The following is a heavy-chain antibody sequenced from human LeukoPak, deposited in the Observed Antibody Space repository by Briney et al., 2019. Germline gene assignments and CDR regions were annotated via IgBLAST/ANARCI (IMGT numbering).Heavy chain of an antibody. V-gene: IGHV3-21*01. CDR1: GFTFSPYS. D-gene: IGHD5-12*01. J-gene: IGHJ4*02. CDR3: VRGGYRGFDYEY. CDR2: VSSRSSFI. Sequence: GGSLRLSCAASGFTFSPYSMNWVRQAPGKGLEWVSLVSSRSSFINYADSVKGRFIISRDDAKNSLYLQMNSLRAEDMAVYYCVRGGYRGFDYEYWGQGTLVTVSS.